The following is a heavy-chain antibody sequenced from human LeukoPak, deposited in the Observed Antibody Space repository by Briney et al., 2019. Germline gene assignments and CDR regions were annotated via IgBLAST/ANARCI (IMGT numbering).Heavy chain of an antibody. V-gene: IGHV3-23*01. CDR2: ISGSGGST. Sequence: PGGSLRLSCAASGFTFSSYAMSWVRQAPGKGLEWVSAISGSGGSTYYADSVKGRFTISRDNSKNTLYLQMNSLRAEDTAVYYCAKAKDYIFWSTTGYGGRGALVTVSS. CDR3: AKAKDYIFWSTTGY. CDR1: GFTFSSYA. D-gene: IGHD3-3*01. J-gene: IGHJ4*02.